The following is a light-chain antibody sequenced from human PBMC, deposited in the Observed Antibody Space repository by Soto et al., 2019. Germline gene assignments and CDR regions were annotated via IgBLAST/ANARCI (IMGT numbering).Light chain of an antibody. CDR1: QSISSW. Sequence: DIQMTQSPSSVSASVGDRVTITCRASQSISSWLAWYQQKPGTVPKLLIYAASSLQSGVPSSYNRSGAGTVFTLAITSLQPEDFGTYYCQQGDSFPITFGQGTRLEIK. CDR3: QQGDSFPIT. CDR2: AAS. J-gene: IGKJ5*01. V-gene: IGKV1-12*01.